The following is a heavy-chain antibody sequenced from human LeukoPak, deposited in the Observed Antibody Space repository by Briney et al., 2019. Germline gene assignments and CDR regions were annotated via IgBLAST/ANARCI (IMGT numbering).Heavy chain of an antibody. D-gene: IGHD1-26*01. CDR2: ISAYTGNT. Sequence: ASVKVSCKASGNTFTNNGISWVRQVPGQGLEWMGWISAYTGNTNYAQNLQGRVTMTTDTSTRTAYMDLRSLRSDDTAVYYCARDLIVGATLAGGHDAFDIWGQGTMVTVSS. J-gene: IGHJ3*02. CDR1: GNTFTNNG. V-gene: IGHV1-18*01. CDR3: ARDLIVGATLAGGHDAFDI.